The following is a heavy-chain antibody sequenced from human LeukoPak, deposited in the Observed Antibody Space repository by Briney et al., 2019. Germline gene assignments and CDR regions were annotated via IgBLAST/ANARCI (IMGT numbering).Heavy chain of an antibody. CDR1: GDTFSSYA. V-gene: IGHV1-69*04. CDR2: IIPILGIA. D-gene: IGHD3-10*01. Sequence: ASVKVSCKASGDTFSSYAISWVRQAPGQGLEWMGRIIPILGIANYAQKFQGRVTITADKSTSTAYMELSSLRSEDTAVYYCARDLIPNDGQALWFGEFLVPFDYWGQGTLVTVSS. CDR3: ARDLIPNDGQALWFGEFLVPFDY. J-gene: IGHJ4*02.